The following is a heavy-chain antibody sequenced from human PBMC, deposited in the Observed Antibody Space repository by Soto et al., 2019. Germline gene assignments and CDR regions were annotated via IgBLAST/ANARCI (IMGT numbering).Heavy chain of an antibody. Sequence: ASVKVSCKASGYNFIDHYMHWVRQAPGQGLEWMGWINPQNGATSLSQKFKYRVIMTSDTSISTVFMELSNLRSDETALYYCATAPLIIGRVTNLGEASPGVLEYWGQGTPVTVSS. V-gene: IGHV1-2*02. CDR1: GYNFIDHY. D-gene: IGHD3-3*01. CDR2: INPQNGAT. CDR3: ATAPLIIGRVTNLGEASPGVLEY. J-gene: IGHJ4*02.